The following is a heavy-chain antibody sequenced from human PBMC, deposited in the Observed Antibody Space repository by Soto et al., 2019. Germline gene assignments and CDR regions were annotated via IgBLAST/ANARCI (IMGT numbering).Heavy chain of an antibody. Sequence: SETWSLTCTVSGGSISSGGYYWSWIRQHPGKGLEWIGYIYYSGSTYYNPSLKSRVTISVDTSKNQFSLKLSSVTAADTAVYYCARGWVGYGSGSSYGMDVWGQGTTVTVSS. D-gene: IGHD3-10*01. CDR2: IYYSGST. CDR1: GGSISSGGYY. V-gene: IGHV4-31*03. J-gene: IGHJ6*02. CDR3: ARGWVGYGSGSSYGMDV.